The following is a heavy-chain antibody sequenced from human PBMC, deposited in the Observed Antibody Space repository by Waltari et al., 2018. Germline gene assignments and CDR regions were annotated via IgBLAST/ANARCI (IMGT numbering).Heavy chain of an antibody. CDR2: IYYSGST. V-gene: IGHV4-39*01. CDR3: ARQGYSSSSVVSGYYFDY. Sequence: QLQLQESGPGLVKPSETLSLTCTVSGGSISSSSYYWGWIRQPPGRGLEWSGSIYYSGSTYYNPSLKSRVTISVDTSKNQFSLKLSSVTAADTAVYYCARQGYSSSSVVSGYYFDYWGQGTLVTVSS. D-gene: IGHD6-6*01. J-gene: IGHJ4*02. CDR1: GGSISSSSYY.